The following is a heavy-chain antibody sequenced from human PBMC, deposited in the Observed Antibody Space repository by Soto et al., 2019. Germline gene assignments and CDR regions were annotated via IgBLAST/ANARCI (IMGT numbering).Heavy chain of an antibody. Sequence: GESLKISCKGSGYSFTSYWIGWVRQMSGKGLEWVGIIYPGDSDTRYSPSFQGQVTISADKSISTAYLQWSSLKASDTAMYYCARRNYYDSSGYYYGMDVWGQGTTVTVSS. D-gene: IGHD3-22*01. CDR3: ARRNYYDSSGYYYGMDV. V-gene: IGHV5-51*01. J-gene: IGHJ6*02. CDR2: IYPGDSDT. CDR1: GYSFTSYW.